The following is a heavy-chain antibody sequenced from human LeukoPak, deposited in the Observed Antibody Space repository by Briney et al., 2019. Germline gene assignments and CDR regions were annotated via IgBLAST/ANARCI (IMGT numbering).Heavy chain of an antibody. V-gene: IGHV1-2*02. D-gene: IGHD3-22*01. J-gene: IGHJ4*02. CDR3: AREDYYDSSGHDY. CDR1: GYTFTGYY. CDR2: INPNSGGT. Sequence: GASVRVSCKASGYTFTGYYMHWVRQAPGQGLEWMGWINPNSGGTNYAQKFQGRVTMTRDTSISIAYMELSRLRSDDTAVYYCAREDYYDSSGHDYWGQGTLVTVSS.